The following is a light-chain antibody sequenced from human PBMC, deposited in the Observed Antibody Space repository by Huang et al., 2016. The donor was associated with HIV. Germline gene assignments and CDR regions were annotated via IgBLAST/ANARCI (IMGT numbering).Light chain of an antibody. J-gene: IGKJ5*01. CDR3: QQYNNWPPIT. V-gene: IGKV3-15*01. Sequence: EIVMTQSPVTLSVSPGERATLSCRASQSVSSNLDWSQQKPGQAPRLLVYGASTRSTGVPARFSGSGSGTEFTLTISSLQSEDFALYYCQQYNNWPPITFGQGTRLEIK. CDR2: GAS. CDR1: QSVSSN.